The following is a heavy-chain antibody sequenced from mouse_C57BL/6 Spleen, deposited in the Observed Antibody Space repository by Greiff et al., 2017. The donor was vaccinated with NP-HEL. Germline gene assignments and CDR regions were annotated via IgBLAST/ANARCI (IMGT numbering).Heavy chain of an antibody. V-gene: IGHV1-26*01. CDR3: AKAVVESYFDY. J-gene: IGHJ2*01. CDR1: GYTFTDYY. D-gene: IGHD1-1*01. CDR2: INPNNGGT. Sequence: VQLQQSGPELVKPGASVKISCKASGYTFTDYYMNWVKQSHGKSLEWLGDINPNNGGTSYNQKFKGKATLTVDKSSSTAYMELRSLTSEDSAVYYCAKAVVESYFDYWGQGTTLTVSS.